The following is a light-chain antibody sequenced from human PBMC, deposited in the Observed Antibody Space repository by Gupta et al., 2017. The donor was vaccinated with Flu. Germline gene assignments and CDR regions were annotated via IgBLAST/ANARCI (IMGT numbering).Light chain of an antibody. J-gene: IGLJ2*01. CDR3: ASWDDSLSAVV. CDR1: SSNVGSNS. V-gene: IGLV1-47*01. Sequence: QSVLTQPPSASGTPGQRVSLSCSGSSSNVGSNSVHWYQQLPGTAPKLLIFRNNQRPSGVPDRFSGSKSGASASLAISGLRYDDEADYYCASWDDSLSAVVFGGGTKLTVL. CDR2: RNN.